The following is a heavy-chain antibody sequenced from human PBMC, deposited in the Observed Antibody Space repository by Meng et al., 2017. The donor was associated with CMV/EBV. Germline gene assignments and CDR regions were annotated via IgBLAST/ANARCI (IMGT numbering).Heavy chain of an antibody. CDR3: AHQLRYFDWVNNWFDP. CDR2: IYWDDDK. J-gene: IGHJ5*02. CDR1: GFSLSTSGVG. D-gene: IGHD3-9*01. V-gene: IGHV2-5*02. Sequence: QITMKAAGPTLVNPTQILTLTCPFSGFSLSTSGVGVGWIRQPQGKALEWLALIYWDDDKRYSPSLKSRLTITKDTSKNQVVLTMTNMDPVDTAIYYCAHQLRYFDWVNNWFDPWGQGTLVTVSS.